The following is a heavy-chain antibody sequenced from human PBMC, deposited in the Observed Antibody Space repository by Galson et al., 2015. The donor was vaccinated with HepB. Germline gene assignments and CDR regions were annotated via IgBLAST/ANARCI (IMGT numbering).Heavy chain of an antibody. CDR1: GFTFSSYA. J-gene: IGHJ4*02. Sequence: SLRLSCAASGFTFSSYAMHWVRQAPGKGLEWVAVISYDGSNKYYADSVKGRFTISRDNSKNTLYLQMNSLRAEDTAVYYCARERWVAAAGTIAFDYWGQGTLVTVSS. CDR2: ISYDGSNK. V-gene: IGHV3-30-3*01. D-gene: IGHD6-13*01. CDR3: ARERWVAAAGTIAFDY.